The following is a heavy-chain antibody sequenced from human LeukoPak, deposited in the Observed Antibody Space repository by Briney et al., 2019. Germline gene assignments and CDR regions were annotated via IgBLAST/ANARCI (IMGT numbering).Heavy chain of an antibody. CDR3: ARGRLYDSSGYWYFDY. V-gene: IGHV3-23*01. J-gene: IGHJ4*01. CDR2: ISASGGDT. CDR1: GLTFSSYS. Sequence: PAGGSLRLSCVVSGLTFSSYSMSWVRQAPGKGLDWVSGISASGGDTWYPDSVKGRFTISRDNSKNTLYLQMNSLRAEDTAVYYCARGRLYDSSGYWYFDYWGQGTLVTVSS. D-gene: IGHD3-22*01.